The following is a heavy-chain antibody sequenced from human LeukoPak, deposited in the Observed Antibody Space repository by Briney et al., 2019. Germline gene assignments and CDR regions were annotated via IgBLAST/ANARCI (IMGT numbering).Heavy chain of an antibody. CDR3: ARDKQLLPGWFDP. V-gene: IGHV1-2*02. CDR1: GHIFTVDS. Sequence: GASVKVSCTASGHIFTVDSIHWVRQAPGQGLEWMGWIHLKGGGTYRAQKFQDRVTMTKGTSIGTAYLELSTMTSDDTAVYYCARDKQLLPGWFDPWGQGTLVTVSS. J-gene: IGHJ5*02. D-gene: IGHD2-2*01. CDR2: IHLKGGGT.